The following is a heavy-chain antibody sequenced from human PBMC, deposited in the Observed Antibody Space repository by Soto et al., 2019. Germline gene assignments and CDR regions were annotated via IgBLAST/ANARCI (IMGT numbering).Heavy chain of an antibody. CDR2: IIPILGIA. Sequence: SVKVSCKASGGTFSSYTISWVRQAPGQGLEWMGRIIPILGIAKYAQKFQGRVTITADKSTSTAYMELSSLRSEDTAVYYCARDRSNDFWSGYPNYFDYWGQGTLVTVSS. CDR1: GGTFSSYT. V-gene: IGHV1-69*04. J-gene: IGHJ4*02. D-gene: IGHD3-3*01. CDR3: ARDRSNDFWSGYPNYFDY.